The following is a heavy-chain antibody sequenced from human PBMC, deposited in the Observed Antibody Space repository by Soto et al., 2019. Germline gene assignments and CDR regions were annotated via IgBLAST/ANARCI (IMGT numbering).Heavy chain of an antibody. Sequence: PGGSLRLSCAASGFTFSSYAMSWVRRAPGKGLEWVSAISGSGGSTYYADSVKGRFTISRDNSKNTLYLQMNSLRAEDTAVYYCATYHSSGWYRRGVDYWGQGTLVTVSS. V-gene: IGHV3-23*01. D-gene: IGHD6-19*01. CDR3: ATYHSSGWYRRGVDY. J-gene: IGHJ4*02. CDR1: GFTFSSYA. CDR2: ISGSGGST.